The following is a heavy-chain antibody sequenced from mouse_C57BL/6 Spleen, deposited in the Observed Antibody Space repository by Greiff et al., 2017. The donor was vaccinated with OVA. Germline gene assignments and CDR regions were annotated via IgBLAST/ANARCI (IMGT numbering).Heavy chain of an antibody. Sequence: EVKLVESGGGLVKPGGSLKLSCAASGFTFSSYAMSWVRQTPEKRLEWVATISDGGSYTYYPDNVKGRFTISRDNAKNNLYLQMSNLTSEDTAMYYCARKETYYGSSPFAYWGQGTLVTVSA. CDR3: ARKETYYGSSPFAY. CDR1: GFTFSSYA. D-gene: IGHD1-1*01. V-gene: IGHV5-4*03. CDR2: ISDGGSYT. J-gene: IGHJ3*01.